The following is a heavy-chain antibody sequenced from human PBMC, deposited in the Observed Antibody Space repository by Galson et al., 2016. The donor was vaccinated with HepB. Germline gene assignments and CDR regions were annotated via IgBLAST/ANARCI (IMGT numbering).Heavy chain of an antibody. CDR2: ISGRGDRI. D-gene: IGHD3-10*01. V-gene: IGHV3-23*01. Sequence: SLRLSCAASGFTFSSFAMSWVRRVPGKGLEWVSAISGRGDRIRYAESVKGRFIISRDNSKNTLDVEMKSLRVEDTAVYDCAKEGWFGELLYGHFDFWGQGTLVTVSS. J-gene: IGHJ4*02. CDR1: GFTFSSFA. CDR3: AKEGWFGELLYGHFDF.